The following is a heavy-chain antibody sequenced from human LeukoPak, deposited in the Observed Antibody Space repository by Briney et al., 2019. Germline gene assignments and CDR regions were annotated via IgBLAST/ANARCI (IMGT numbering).Heavy chain of an antibody. V-gene: IGHV3-30*04. CDR3: GRERYGSGSYSLDY. Sequence: PGRSLRLSCAASGFTFSSYAMHWVRRAPGRGLGWVAVISYDGSNKYYADSVKGRFTIPRYNSKHTLYLKMSSLGAEEAVVYCCGRERYGSGSYSLDYWGQGTLVTVSS. CDR2: ISYDGSNK. D-gene: IGHD3-10*01. J-gene: IGHJ4*02. CDR1: GFTFSSYA.